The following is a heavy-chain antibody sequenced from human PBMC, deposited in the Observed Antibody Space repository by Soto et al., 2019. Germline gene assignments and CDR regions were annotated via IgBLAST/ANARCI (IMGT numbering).Heavy chain of an antibody. CDR1: GGSFSGYY. J-gene: IGHJ2*01. D-gene: IGHD4-17*01. CDR3: ARSYGGGPPWYFDL. V-gene: IGHV4-34*01. CDR2: INHSGST. Sequence: QVQLQQWGAGLLKPSETLSLTCAVYGGSFSGYYWSWIRQPPGKGLERIEEINHSGSTNYNPSLKGRVTXLVTTXXTQFYLQVSSVTAADTAVYYCARSYGGGPPWYFDLWGRGTLVTVSS.